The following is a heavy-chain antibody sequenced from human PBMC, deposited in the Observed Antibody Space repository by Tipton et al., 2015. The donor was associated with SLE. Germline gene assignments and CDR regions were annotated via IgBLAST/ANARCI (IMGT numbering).Heavy chain of an antibody. J-gene: IGHJ4*02. CDR2: ISYSGST. V-gene: IGHV4-59*08. CDR1: DDSIRDYY. CDR3: ARQLGYGDPFAFDY. Sequence: TLSLTCSVSDDSIRDYYFSWIRQPPGKELEWIGYISYSGSTVYNPSLESRVTISLDTSKNHLSLKLRSVTAADRATYYCARQLGYGDPFAFDYWGQGTLVTVSP. D-gene: IGHD4-17*01.